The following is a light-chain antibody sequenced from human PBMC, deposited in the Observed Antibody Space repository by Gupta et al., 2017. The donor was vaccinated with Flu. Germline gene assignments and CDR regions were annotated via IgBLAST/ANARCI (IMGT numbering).Light chain of an antibody. CDR2: DIN. Sequence: TITSAGSSSDIGGNNYVDWYQQSPATAHNLIIYDINKRTAGAPDRFSGSKAGTSASLTICGLQEEDEADYYCTSYEDSDNFVFGGGTKLTVL. J-gene: IGLJ2*01. CDR3: TSYEDSDNFV. CDR1: SSDIGGNNY. V-gene: IGLV2-11*03.